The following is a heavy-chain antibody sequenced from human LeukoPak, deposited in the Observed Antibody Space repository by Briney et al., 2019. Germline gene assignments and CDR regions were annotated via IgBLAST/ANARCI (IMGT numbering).Heavy chain of an antibody. CDR1: GGTFSSYA. CDR3: ARGVAGTSSYYYYYGMDV. CDR2: IIPIFGTA. D-gene: IGHD6-19*01. J-gene: IGHJ6*02. V-gene: IGHV1-69*13. Sequence: GASVKVSCKASGGTFSSYAISWVRQAPGQGLEWMGGIIPIFGTANYAQKFQGRVTITADESTSTAYMELSSLRSEDTAVYYCARGVAGTSSYYYYYGMDVWGQGTTVTVSS.